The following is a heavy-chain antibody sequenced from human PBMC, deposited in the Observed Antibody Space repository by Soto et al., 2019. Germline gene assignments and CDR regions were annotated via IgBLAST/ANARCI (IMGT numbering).Heavy chain of an antibody. CDR3: ARDKGYCSSTSCYWGGMDA. CDR2: ISSSSSYI. V-gene: IGHV3-21*01. CDR1: GFTFSSYS. D-gene: IGHD2-2*01. J-gene: IGHJ6*02. Sequence: GGSLRLSCAASGFTFSSYSVNWVRQAPGKGLEWVSSISSSSSYIYYADSVKGRFTISRDNAKNSLYLQMNSLRAEDTAVYYCARDKGYCSSTSCYWGGMDAWGQGTTVTVSS.